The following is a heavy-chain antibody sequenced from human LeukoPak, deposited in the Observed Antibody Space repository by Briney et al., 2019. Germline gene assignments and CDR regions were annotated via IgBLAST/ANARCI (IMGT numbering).Heavy chain of an antibody. V-gene: IGHV3-66*01. J-gene: IGHJ1*01. CDR3: ARDTDYYGSGRHGYFDH. D-gene: IGHD3-10*01. Sequence: PGGSLRLSCAASGLTISNNFMGWVRQAPGKGLEWVSLIYSGGSTYSADSGKGRFTISRDNSKNTLHLQMNNLRAEDTAVYYCARDTDYYGSGRHGYFDHWGQGTLVTVSS. CDR2: IYSGGST. CDR1: GLTISNNF.